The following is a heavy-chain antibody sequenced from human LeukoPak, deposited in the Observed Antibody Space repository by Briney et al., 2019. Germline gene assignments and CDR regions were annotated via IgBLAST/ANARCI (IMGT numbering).Heavy chain of an antibody. V-gene: IGHV4-34*01. J-gene: IGHJ4*02. D-gene: IGHD2-8*01. CDR2: INHSGST. CDR3: ARFVFDGQMVESYFDY. CDR1: GGSFSGYY. Sequence: PSETLSLTCAVYGGSFSGYYWSWIRQPPGKGLEWIGEINHSGSTNYNPSLKSRVTISVDTSKNQFSLKLSSVTAADTAVYYCARFVFDGQMVESYFDYWGQGTLVTVSS.